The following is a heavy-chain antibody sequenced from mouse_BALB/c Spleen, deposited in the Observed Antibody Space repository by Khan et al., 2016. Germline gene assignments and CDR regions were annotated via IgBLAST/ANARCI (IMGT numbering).Heavy chain of an antibody. J-gene: IGHJ1*01. CDR1: GFNIKDTY. Sequence: VRLQQSGAELVKPGASVKLSCTASGFNIKDTYMHWVKQRPEQGLEWIGRIDPANGNTKYDPKFQGKATITADTSSNTAYLQLSSLTSEDTVVYYCANWDWYFDVWGAGTTVTVSS. V-gene: IGHV14-3*02. D-gene: IGHD4-1*01. CDR3: ANWDWYFDV. CDR2: IDPANGNT.